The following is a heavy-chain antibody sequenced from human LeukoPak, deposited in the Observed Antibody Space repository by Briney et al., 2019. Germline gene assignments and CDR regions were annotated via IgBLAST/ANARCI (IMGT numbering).Heavy chain of an antibody. Sequence: GGSLRLSRAASGFTVSSNYMSWVRQAPGKGLEWVSYISSSSSTIYYADSVKGRFAISRDNAKNSLYLQMNSLRAEDTAVYYCARDNGDPWGQGTLVTVSS. CDR1: GFTVSSNY. D-gene: IGHD4-17*01. CDR2: ISSSSSTI. J-gene: IGHJ5*02. V-gene: IGHV3-48*01. CDR3: ARDNGDP.